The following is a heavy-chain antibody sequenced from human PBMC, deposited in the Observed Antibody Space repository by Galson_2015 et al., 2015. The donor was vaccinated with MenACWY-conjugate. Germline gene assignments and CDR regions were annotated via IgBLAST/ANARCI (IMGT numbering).Heavy chain of an antibody. V-gene: IGHV3-74*01. D-gene: IGHD5-24*01. CDR2: INSDGSTI. CDR1: GFTFSNYW. Sequence: SLRLSCAASGFTFSNYWMHWVRQVPGKGLVWVSRINSDGSTISYVDSVKGRFTISRDNAKNTLYLQMNSLRAEDTAVYYCARGYGGYNPLDSWGQGTLVTVSS. J-gene: IGHJ4*02. CDR3: ARGYGGYNPLDS.